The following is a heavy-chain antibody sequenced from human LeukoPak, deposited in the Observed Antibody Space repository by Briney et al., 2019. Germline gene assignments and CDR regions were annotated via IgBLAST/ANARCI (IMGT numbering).Heavy chain of an antibody. D-gene: IGHD4-17*01. J-gene: IGHJ1*01. CDR2: ITLYNGNT. V-gene: IGHV1-68*01. Sequence: ASVTVSFKASGYTFTYCSLRWLQQAPGQGLERMRWITLYNGNTNYAKEFQGRVTITRDMSLRTAYIELSSLRSEDSAVYYWARPRYMTTVTTSRLSAYPFQHWGQGTLVTVSS. CDR1: GYTFTYCS. CDR3: ARPRYMTTVTTSRLSAYPFQH.